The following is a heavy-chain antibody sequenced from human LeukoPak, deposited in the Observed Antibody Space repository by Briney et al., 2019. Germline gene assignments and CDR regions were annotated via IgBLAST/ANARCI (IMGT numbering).Heavy chain of an antibody. D-gene: IGHD2-15*01. CDR2: INPSGGST. CDR1: GYTFTSNY. Sequence: ASVKVSCKASGYTFTSNYMHWLRQAPGQGLEWMGVINPSGGSTIYAQKFQGRVTMTRDMSTSTVYMELSSLRSEDTAVYYCAREQVVAYYFDYWGQGTLVTVSS. V-gene: IGHV1-46*01. CDR3: AREQVVAYYFDY. J-gene: IGHJ4*02.